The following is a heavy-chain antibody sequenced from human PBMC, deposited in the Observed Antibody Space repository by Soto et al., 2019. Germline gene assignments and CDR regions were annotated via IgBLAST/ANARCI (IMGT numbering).Heavy chain of an antibody. Sequence: QVQLVQSGAEVKKPGSSVKVSCKASGGTFSSYAISWVRQAPGQGLEWMGGINPIFGTANYAQKFQGRVTITADESTSTAYMELSSLRSEDTAVYYCARASLGYYDSSGYYPIDYWGQGTLVTVSS. D-gene: IGHD3-22*01. V-gene: IGHV1-69*01. CDR3: ARASLGYYDSSGYYPIDY. CDR2: INPIFGTA. J-gene: IGHJ4*02. CDR1: GGTFSSYA.